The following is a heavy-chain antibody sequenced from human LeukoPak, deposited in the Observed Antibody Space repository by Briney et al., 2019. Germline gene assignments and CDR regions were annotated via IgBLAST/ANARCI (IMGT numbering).Heavy chain of an antibody. CDR1: GYTLTSYG. Sequence: ASVKVSCKASGYTLTSYGISWVRQAPGQGLEWMGWISAYNGNTNYAQKLQGRATMTTDTSTSTAYMELRSLRSDDTAVYYCVRAVSDYGDTNWFDPWGQGTLVTVSS. CDR2: ISAYNGNT. D-gene: IGHD4-17*01. J-gene: IGHJ5*02. CDR3: VRAVSDYGDTNWFDP. V-gene: IGHV1-18*01.